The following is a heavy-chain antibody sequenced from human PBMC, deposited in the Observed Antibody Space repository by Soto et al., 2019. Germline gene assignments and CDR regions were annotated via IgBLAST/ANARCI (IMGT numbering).Heavy chain of an antibody. V-gene: IGHV1-46*01. D-gene: IGHD4-17*01. CDR1: RYLFTSHN. J-gene: IGHJ2*01. CDR3: AKDQDNTDYYWIFDL. Sequence: ASVKVSCKASRYLFTSHNIHWVREAPGQGLELMGEINPRSGSAGYDQRFRGRVTMTSDTSTTTVYMILSNLRSEDTAVYYCAKDQDNTDYYWIFDLWGRGTPVTVYS. CDR2: INPRSGSA.